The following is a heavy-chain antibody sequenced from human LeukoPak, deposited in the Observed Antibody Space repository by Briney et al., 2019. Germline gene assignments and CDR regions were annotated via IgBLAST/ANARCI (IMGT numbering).Heavy chain of an antibody. CDR3: AREVYGRFDC. D-gene: IGHD5/OR15-5a*01. CDR1: GFTVSGND. Sequence: QAGGSLRLSCAASGFTVSGNDMSWVRQAPGKGLEWVSVIYSGGSTYYADSVKGRFTISRDNSKNTLYLQMNSLRAEDTAVYYCAREVYGRFDCWGQGTLVTVSS. V-gene: IGHV3-53*01. CDR2: IYSGGST. J-gene: IGHJ4*02.